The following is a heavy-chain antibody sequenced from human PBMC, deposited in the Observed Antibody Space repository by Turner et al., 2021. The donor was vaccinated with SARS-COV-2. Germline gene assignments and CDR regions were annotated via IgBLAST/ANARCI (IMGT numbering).Heavy chain of an antibody. J-gene: IGHJ6*02. CDR3: SRGATMVRGVIENLYYYYYGMDV. Sequence: QVQLVQSGAEVKKPGSSVKVSCKASGGTFSNYAISWVRQAPGQGLEGMGGSIPTLGTANYAQKYQGRGTMTAEKSTSTAYRELSSRRSEDTAVYYCSRGATMVRGVIENLYYYYYGMDVWGQGTTVTVSS. CDR1: GGTFSNYA. D-gene: IGHD3-10*01. CDR2: SIPTLGTA. V-gene: IGHV1-69*06.